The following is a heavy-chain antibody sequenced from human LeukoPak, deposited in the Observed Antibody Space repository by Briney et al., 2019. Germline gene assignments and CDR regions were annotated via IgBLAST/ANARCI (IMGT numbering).Heavy chain of an antibody. CDR2: ISGSGSGGST. V-gene: IGHV3-23*01. D-gene: IGHD4-17*01. J-gene: IGHJ4*02. CDR1: GFPLSRSA. CDR3: AKVLPTVLYGEGEDY. Sequence: GGSLRLSCAASGFPLSRSAMSWVRQAPGKGLEWVSNISGSGSGGSTYYADSVKGRFTISRDNSKNTLYLQMNSLRAEDTAVYYCAKVLPTVLYGEGEDYWGQGTLVTVSS.